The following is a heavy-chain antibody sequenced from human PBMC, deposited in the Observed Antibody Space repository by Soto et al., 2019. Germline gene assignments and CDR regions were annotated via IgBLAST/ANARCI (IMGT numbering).Heavy chain of an antibody. CDR2: VFYTGFT. J-gene: IGHJ4*02. CDR1: GGSISGSYYY. Sequence: QLQLQESGPGLVKPSETLSLTCAVSGGSISGSYYYWAWLRQSPGKGPEWIGSVFYTGFTSYNPSLESRVSVSVDPSKSQFSLKLSAVTAADTAVYYCATSQKGYNWNYFDHWGQGALVTVSS. V-gene: IGHV4-39*01. CDR3: ATSQKGYNWNYFDH. D-gene: IGHD1-20*01.